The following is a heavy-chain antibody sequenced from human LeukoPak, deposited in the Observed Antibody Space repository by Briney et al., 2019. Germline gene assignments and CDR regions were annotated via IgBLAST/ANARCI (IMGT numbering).Heavy chain of an antibody. D-gene: IGHD2-2*01. CDR3: ARDRALEYCSSTSCQLFDY. Sequence: GGSLRLSCAASGFTFSSYGMHWVRQAPGKGLEWVAVISYDGSNKYYADSVKGRFTISRDNSKNTLYLQMNSLRAEDTAVYYCARDRALEYCSSTSCQLFDYWGQGTLVTVSS. V-gene: IGHV3-30*03. J-gene: IGHJ4*02. CDR1: GFTFSSYG. CDR2: ISYDGSNK.